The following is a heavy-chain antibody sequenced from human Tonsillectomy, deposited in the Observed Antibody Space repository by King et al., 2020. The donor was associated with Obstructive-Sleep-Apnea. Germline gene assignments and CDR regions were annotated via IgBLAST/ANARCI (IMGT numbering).Heavy chain of an antibody. V-gene: IGHV4-38-2*02. CDR3: ARLQNNVGWSYFDY. D-gene: IGHD6-19*01. Sequence: QLQESGPGLEKPSETLSLTCNVSGYFIRNGYYCGWIRQPPGKGLEWMASFSYGGVPHHNPTLKRRVSISIDTFKNHVSLRLTSVTAADTAIYYCARLQNNVGWSYFDYWGQGTLVTVSS. J-gene: IGHJ4*02. CDR1: GYFIRNGYY. CDR2: FSYGGVP.